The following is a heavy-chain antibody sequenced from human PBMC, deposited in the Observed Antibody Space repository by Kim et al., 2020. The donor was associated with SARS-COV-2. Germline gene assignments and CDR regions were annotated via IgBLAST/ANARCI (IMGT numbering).Heavy chain of an antibody. J-gene: IGHJ6*02. CDR3: AKDLIRIVVVPAAMVNYYYYGMDV. V-gene: IGHV3-30*18. D-gene: IGHD2-2*01. Sequence: GGSLRLSCAASGFTFSSYGMHWVRQAPGKGLEWVAVISYDGSNKYYADSVKGRFTISRDNSKNTLYLQMNSLRAEDTAVYYCAKDLIRIVVVPAAMVNYYYYGMDVWGQGTTVTVSS. CDR2: ISYDGSNK. CDR1: GFTFSSYG.